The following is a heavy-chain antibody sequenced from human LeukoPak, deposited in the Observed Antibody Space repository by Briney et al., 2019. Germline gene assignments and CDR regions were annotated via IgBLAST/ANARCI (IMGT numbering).Heavy chain of an antibody. CDR2: ISGSGGST. D-gene: IGHD6-6*01. V-gene: IGHV3-23*01. Sequence: GGSLRLSCAASGFTFSSYAMSWVRQAPGKGLEWVSAISGSGGSTYYADSVKGRFTISRDNSKNTLYLQMDSLRAEDTAVYYCANAPVPGYSTSYIFHYWGQGTLVTVSS. CDR1: GFTFSSYA. CDR3: ANAPVPGYSTSYIFHY. J-gene: IGHJ4*02.